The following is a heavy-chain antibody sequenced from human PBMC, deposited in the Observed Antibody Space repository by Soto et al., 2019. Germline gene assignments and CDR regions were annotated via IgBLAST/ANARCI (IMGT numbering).Heavy chain of an antibody. CDR2: INPSGGST. D-gene: IGHD3-22*01. Sequence: ASVKVSCKASGYTFTSYYMHWVRQAPGQGLEWMGIINPSGGSTSYAQKFQGRVTMTRDTSTSTVYMELSSLRSEDTAVYYCARVYYYDSSGYDAFDIWGQGTMVTVSS. V-gene: IGHV1-46*01. J-gene: IGHJ3*02. CDR3: ARVYYYDSSGYDAFDI. CDR1: GYTFTSYY.